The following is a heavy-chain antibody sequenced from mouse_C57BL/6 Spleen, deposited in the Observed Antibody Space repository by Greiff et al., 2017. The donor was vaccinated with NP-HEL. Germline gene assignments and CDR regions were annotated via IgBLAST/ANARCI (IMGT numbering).Heavy chain of an antibody. V-gene: IGHV1-4*01. CDR2: INPSSGST. CDR1: GYTFTSYT. D-gene: IGHD2-4*01. CDR3: ARYDYDGTAWFAY. Sequence: VQLQQSGAELARPGASVKMSCKASGYTFTSYTMHWVKQRPGQGLAWIGYINPSSGSTKYNQKFKDKATLTADKSSSTAYMQLSSLTSEDSAVYYCARYDYDGTAWFAYWGQGTLVTVSA. J-gene: IGHJ3*01.